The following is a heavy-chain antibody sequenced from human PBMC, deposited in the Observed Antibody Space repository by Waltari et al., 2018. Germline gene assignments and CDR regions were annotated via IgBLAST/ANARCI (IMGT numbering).Heavy chain of an antibody. V-gene: IGHV4-4*02. Sequence: QVQLQESGPGLVKPSGILSLTCAVSGGSISSSNWWSWVRQPPGKGLEWIGEIYHSGSTNCNPSLKSRVTISVDKSKNQFSLKLSSVTAADTAVYYCARAGGDFWSGRSVAWFDPWGQGTLVTVSS. CDR2: IYHSGST. D-gene: IGHD3-3*01. CDR1: GGSISSSNW. CDR3: ARAGGDFWSGRSVAWFDP. J-gene: IGHJ5*02.